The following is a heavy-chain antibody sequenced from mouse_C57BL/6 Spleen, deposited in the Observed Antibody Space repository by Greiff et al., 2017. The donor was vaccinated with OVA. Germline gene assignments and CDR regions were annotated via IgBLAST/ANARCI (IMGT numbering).Heavy chain of an antibody. V-gene: IGHV5-17*01. D-gene: IGHD1-1*01. CDR2: ISSGSSTI. Sequence: EVQVVESGGGLVKPGGSLKLSCAASGFTFSDYGMHWVRQAPEKGLEWVAYISSGSSTIYYADTVKGRFTISRDNAKNTLFLQMTSLRSEDTAMYYCARGEFITTVVAPLSFDVWGTGTTVTVSS. CDR1: GFTFSDYG. J-gene: IGHJ1*03. CDR3: ARGEFITTVVAPLSFDV.